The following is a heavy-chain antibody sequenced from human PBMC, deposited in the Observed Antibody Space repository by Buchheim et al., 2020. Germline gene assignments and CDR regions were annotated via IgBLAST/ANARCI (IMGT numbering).Heavy chain of an antibody. V-gene: IGHV4-34*01. CDR3: AGGWQWLSWFDP. Sequence: QVQLQQWGAGLLKPSETLSLTCAVYGGSFSGYYWSWIRQPPGKGLEWIGEINHSGSTNYNPSLKSRVTISVDTSKNQFSLKLSSVTAADTAVYCCAGGWQWLSWFDPWGQGTL. CDR2: INHSGST. J-gene: IGHJ5*02. D-gene: IGHD6-19*01. CDR1: GGSFSGYY.